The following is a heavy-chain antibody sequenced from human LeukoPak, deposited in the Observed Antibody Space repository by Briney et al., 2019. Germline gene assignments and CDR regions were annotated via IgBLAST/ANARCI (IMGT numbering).Heavy chain of an antibody. CDR2: INVDGSVK. V-gene: IGHV3-74*01. J-gene: IGHJ4*02. CDR3: VRDLILVDTPGDDFDY. Sequence: GGSLRLSCAASGFTFSNYWMHWVRQVPGKGLVWVSRINVDGSVKSYADSVKGRFTISRDNAKNTVSLQMYSLRAEDTAVYYCVRDLILVDTPGDDFDYWGQGALVTVSS. D-gene: IGHD4-23*01. CDR1: GFTFSNYW.